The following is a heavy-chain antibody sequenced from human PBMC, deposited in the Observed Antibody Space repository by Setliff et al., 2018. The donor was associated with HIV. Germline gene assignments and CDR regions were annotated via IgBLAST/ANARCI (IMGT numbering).Heavy chain of an antibody. J-gene: IGHJ5*01. Sequence: SETLSLTCAVSGDSIGTYSWHWLRQPPGEGLEWIGYIYGSGSTGYNPSLTSRVTMSTDTPNNRFALKLTSVTAADTAVYYCAKRAVQDGTVTSSNWFESWGQGTLVTVS. V-gene: IGHV4-4*09. CDR3: AKRAVQDGTVTSSNWFES. D-gene: IGHD1-7*01. CDR1: GDSIGTYS. CDR2: IYGSGST.